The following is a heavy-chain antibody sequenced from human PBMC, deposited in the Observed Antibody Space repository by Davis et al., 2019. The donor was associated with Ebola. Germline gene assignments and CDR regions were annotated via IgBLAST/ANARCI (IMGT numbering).Heavy chain of an antibody. Sequence: GGSLRLSCAASGFTFSSYWMSWVRQAPGKGLEWVANINQDGSKKYYVDSVKGRFTISRDNAKNSLYLQMNSLRAEDTAVYYCTRDEPMGLERYYYYGMDVWGQGTTVTVSS. V-gene: IGHV3-7*03. CDR3: TRDEPMGLERYYYYGMDV. D-gene: IGHD1-1*01. CDR1: GFTFSSYW. J-gene: IGHJ6*02. CDR2: INQDGSKK.